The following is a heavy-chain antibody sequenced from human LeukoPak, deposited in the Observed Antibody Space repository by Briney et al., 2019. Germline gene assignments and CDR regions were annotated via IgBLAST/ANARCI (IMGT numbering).Heavy chain of an antibody. V-gene: IGHV3-11*01. CDR1: GFTFSDYY. Sequence: GGSLRLSCAASGFTFSDYYMSWIRQAPGKGLEWVSYISSSGSTIYYADSVKGRFTISRDNSKNTLYLQMNSLRAEDTAVYYCGLKLLWFGEGLNWFDPWGQGTLVTVSS. CDR2: ISSSGSTI. D-gene: IGHD3-10*01. CDR3: GLKLLWFGEGLNWFDP. J-gene: IGHJ5*02.